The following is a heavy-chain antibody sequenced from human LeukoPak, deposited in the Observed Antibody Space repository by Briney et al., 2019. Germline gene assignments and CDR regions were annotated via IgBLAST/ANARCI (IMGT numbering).Heavy chain of an antibody. J-gene: IGHJ4*02. D-gene: IGHD3-22*01. Sequence: SQTLSLTCTVSGGSISSGGYYWSWIRQHPGKGLEWIGYIYYSGSTNYNPSLKSRVTISVDTSKNQFSLKLSSVTAADTAVYYCARESYYYDSSGYRAFDYWGQGTLVTVSS. CDR1: GGSISSGGYY. CDR2: IYYSGST. V-gene: IGHV4-31*03. CDR3: ARESYYYDSSGYRAFDY.